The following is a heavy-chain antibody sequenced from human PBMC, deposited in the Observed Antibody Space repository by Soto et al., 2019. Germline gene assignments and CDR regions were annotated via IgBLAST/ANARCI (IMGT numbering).Heavy chain of an antibody. CDR3: ARSSGYDYDLYYYYYMDV. J-gene: IGHJ6*03. D-gene: IGHD5-12*01. V-gene: IGHV1-69*02. CDR2: IIPILGIA. Sequence: ASVKVSCKASGGTFSSYTISWVRQAPGQGLEWMGRIIPILGIANYAQKFQGRVTITADKSTSTAYMELSSLRSEDTAVYYCARSSGYDYDLYYYYYMDVWGKGTTVTVSS. CDR1: GGTFSSYT.